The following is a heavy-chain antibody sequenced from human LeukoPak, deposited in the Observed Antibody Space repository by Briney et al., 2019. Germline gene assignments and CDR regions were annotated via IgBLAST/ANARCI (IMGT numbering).Heavy chain of an antibody. CDR1: GFTFSSYS. CDR3: ARDSRGTTFDY. Sequence: GGSLRLSCAASGFTFSSYSMNWVRQAPGKGLEWVSSISSSSSYIYYADSVKGRFTISRDNAKNSLYLQMNSLRPEDTAVYYCARDSRGTTFDYWGQGTLVTISS. J-gene: IGHJ4*02. D-gene: IGHD3-16*01. CDR2: ISSSSSYI. V-gene: IGHV3-21*01.